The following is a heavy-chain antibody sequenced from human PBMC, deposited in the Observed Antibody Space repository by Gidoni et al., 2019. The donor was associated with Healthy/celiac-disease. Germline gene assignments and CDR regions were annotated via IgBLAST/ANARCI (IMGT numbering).Heavy chain of an antibody. Sequence: EVQLVESGGGLVKPGGSLRLSCAASGFTFSSYSMNWVRQAPGKGLEWVSSISSSSSYIYYADSVKGRFTISRDNAKNSLYLQMNSLRAEDTAVYYCARGGDCSSTSCYASDAFDIWGQGTMVTVSS. V-gene: IGHV3-21*01. CDR3: ARGGDCSSTSCYASDAFDI. CDR1: GFTFSSYS. J-gene: IGHJ3*02. D-gene: IGHD2-2*01. CDR2: ISSSSSYI.